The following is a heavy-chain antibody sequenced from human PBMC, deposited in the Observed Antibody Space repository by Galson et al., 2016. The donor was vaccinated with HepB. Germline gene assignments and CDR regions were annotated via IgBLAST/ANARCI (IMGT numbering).Heavy chain of an antibody. J-gene: IGHJ6*04. D-gene: IGHD1-1*01. CDR2: ISRSGDST. CDR3: VQGRTAPAV. Sequence: SLRLSCAASGFTFSNYGMTWVRQAPGKGLEVVSSISRSGDSTDYADSVKGRFTISRDTSKNTLSLQMNSLTADDTAIYYCVQGRTAPAVWGKGTTVPVSS. V-gene: IGHV3-23*01. CDR1: GFTFSNYG.